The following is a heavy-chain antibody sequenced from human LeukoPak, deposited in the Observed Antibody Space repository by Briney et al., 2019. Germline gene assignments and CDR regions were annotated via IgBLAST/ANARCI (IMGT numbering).Heavy chain of an antibody. CDR3: ASGLGFCSGSDCTNLVKDYYYGMNV. D-gene: IGHD2-15*01. CDR1: GGSLSNYA. CDR2: ITPIVDIA. J-gene: IGHJ6*02. V-gene: IGHV1-69*04. Sequence: ASVKVSCKASGGSLSNYAFSWVRQAPGQGLEWMGRITPIVDIATYIQKFQGRVTITANKFTSTAYMELSSLTSEDTAVYYCASGLGFCSGSDCTNLVKDYYYGMNVWGQGTTVTVSS.